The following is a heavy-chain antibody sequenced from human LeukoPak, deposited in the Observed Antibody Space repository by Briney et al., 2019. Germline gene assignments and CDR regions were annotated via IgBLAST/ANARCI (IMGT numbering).Heavy chain of an antibody. CDR3: ARVPGYGDYAPLDY. D-gene: IGHD4-17*01. J-gene: IGHJ4*02. CDR1: FTFSSYA. V-gene: IGHV3-30*04. CDR2: ISYDGSNK. Sequence: FTFSSYAMHWVRQAPGKGLEWVAVISYDGSNKYYADSVKGRFTISRDNSKNTLYLQMNSLRAEDTAVYYCARVPGYGDYAPLDYWGQGTLVTVSS.